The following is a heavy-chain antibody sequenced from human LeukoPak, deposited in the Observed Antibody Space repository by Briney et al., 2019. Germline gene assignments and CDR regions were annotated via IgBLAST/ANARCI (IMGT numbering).Heavy chain of an antibody. CDR1: GGSISSYY. V-gene: IGHV4-4*07. J-gene: IGHJ4*02. CDR3: ARGPYSSSYYYFDS. D-gene: IGHD6-13*01. Sequence: SETLSLTCTVSGGSISSYYRSWIRQPAGKGLEWIGRIYSSGSTSYNPSVKSRVTMSVDTSKNQFSLKLSSVTAADTAVYYCARGPYSSSYYYFDSWGQGTLVTVSS. CDR2: IYSSGST.